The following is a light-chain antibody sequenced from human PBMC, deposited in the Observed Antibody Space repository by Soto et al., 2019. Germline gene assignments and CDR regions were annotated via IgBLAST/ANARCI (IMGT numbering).Light chain of an antibody. Sequence: DIVMTQSPAPLSVSPGERATLSCRASQSVSSNLAWYQQKPGQAPRLIIYGASTRATGISDRFRGSGSGTDFTLTISRLEPEDFAVYYCQQYGSSTWTFGQGTKVDIK. CDR2: GAS. J-gene: IGKJ1*01. V-gene: IGKV3-20*01. CDR1: QSVSSN. CDR3: QQYGSSTWT.